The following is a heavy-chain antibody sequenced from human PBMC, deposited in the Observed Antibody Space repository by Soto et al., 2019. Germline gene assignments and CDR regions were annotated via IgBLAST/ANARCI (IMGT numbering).Heavy chain of an antibody. J-gene: IGHJ5*02. CDR3: ARASSANWFDP. CDR2: IYHSGSA. CDR1: GGSIRSGNYY. V-gene: IGHV4-30-4*01. Sequence: SETLSLTCSVSGGSIRSGNYYWSWIRQPPGKGLEWIGYIYHSGSAYYNPSLKSRATISLDTSKNQFSLKLSSVTATDTAVYYCARASSANWFDPWGQGTLVTVSS.